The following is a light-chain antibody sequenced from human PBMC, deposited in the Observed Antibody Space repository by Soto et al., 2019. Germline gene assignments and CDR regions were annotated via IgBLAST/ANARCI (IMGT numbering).Light chain of an antibody. Sequence: EVVMTQSPATLSVSPGERATLSCRASRSVNQYLAWYQQRPGQAPRLLIYDASTRAAGVAARFSGSGSGTDFTLTISSLQSEDVAVYYCQQYNRWPPLTFGGGTKVEI. CDR2: DAS. CDR3: QQYNRWPPLT. V-gene: IGKV3-15*01. CDR1: RSVNQY. J-gene: IGKJ4*01.